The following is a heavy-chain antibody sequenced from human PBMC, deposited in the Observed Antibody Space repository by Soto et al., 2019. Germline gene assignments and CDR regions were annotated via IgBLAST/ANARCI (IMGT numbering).Heavy chain of an antibody. Sequence: QVQLQESGPGLVKPSQTLSLTCTVSGGSISSGGYYWSWIRQHPGKGLEWIGYIYYSGSTYYNPSLKRRVTISVAPSKKQFSLKLSSVTAADTAVYYCARWPQLEPRFDYWGQGTLVTVSS. V-gene: IGHV4-31*03. J-gene: IGHJ4*02. CDR1: GGSISSGGYY. D-gene: IGHD1-1*01. CDR2: IYYSGST. CDR3: ARWPQLEPRFDY.